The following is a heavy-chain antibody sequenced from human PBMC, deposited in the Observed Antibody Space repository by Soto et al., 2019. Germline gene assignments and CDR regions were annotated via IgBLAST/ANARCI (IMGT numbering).Heavy chain of an antibody. V-gene: IGHV4-59*02. J-gene: IGHJ6*02. Sequence: PSETLSLSCTVSGGSVTSSYWSWIRRPPRNGLEGIAYIYDTGSSGYRPATSYNPSLKSRVTMSVDTSKSQFSLELTSVTAADTAGYYCARGEDAFFYYGLDVWGQGITVTVSS. CDR3: ARGEDAFFYYGLDV. CDR2: IYDTGSSGYRPAT. CDR1: GGSVTSSY.